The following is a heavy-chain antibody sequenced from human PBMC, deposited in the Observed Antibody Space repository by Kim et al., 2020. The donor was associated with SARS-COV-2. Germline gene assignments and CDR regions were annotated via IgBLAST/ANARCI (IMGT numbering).Heavy chain of an antibody. Sequence: SETLSLTCTVSGGSISSSTYYWAWIRQPPGKGLEWIATIHYSGSTHYNPSLQSRATISVDTSKNQFSLRLSSVTAADTAVYFCARHLEYYYYYMDVWGEGTTVTVPS. CDR2: IHYSGST. V-gene: IGHV4-39*01. J-gene: IGHJ6*03. CDR1: GGSISSSTYY. CDR3: ARHLEYYYYYMDV.